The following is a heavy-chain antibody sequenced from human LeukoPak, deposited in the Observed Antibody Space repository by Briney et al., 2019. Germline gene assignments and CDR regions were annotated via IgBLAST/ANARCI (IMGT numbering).Heavy chain of an antibody. CDR1: RFIFSDYS. D-gene: IGHD3-9*01. CDR3: ARDRGQTGYYWSYYYYMDV. J-gene: IGHJ6*03. Sequence: GGALRLSCVAYRFIFSDYSMNWVRQAPGKGLEWVSYISGGSSTMYYADSVKGRFTISRDNAKNSLYIQMNRLRAEDTAVYYCARDRGQTGYYWSYYYYMDVWGIGTTVTVSS. V-gene: IGHV3-48*01. CDR2: ISGGSSTM.